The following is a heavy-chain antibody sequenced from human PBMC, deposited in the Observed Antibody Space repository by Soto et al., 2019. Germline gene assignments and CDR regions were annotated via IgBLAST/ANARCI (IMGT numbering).Heavy chain of an antibody. Sequence: QVQLVESGGGVVQPGRSLRLSCAASGFTFSSYAMHWVRQAPGKGLEWVAVISNDGSNKYYADSVKGRFTISRDNSKNTLYLQMNSLRAEDTAVYYCARDSGGEGGDYWGQGTLVTVSS. J-gene: IGHJ4*02. CDR1: GFTFSSYA. V-gene: IGHV3-30-3*01. CDR2: ISNDGSNK. D-gene: IGHD3-10*01. CDR3: ARDSGGEGGDY.